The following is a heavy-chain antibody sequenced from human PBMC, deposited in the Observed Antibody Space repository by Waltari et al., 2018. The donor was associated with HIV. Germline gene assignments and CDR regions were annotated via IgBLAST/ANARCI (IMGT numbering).Heavy chain of an antibody. CDR1: GSIFNSYS. D-gene: IGHD6-6*01. CDR3: ARDSRGSTWSLNWFDP. CDR2: ISSSGNFK. J-gene: IGHJ5*02. V-gene: IGHV3-21*02. Sequence: EVQLVESGGGPVKPGASLLLACVTTGSIFNSYSLNWVRQAPGKGPELVSSISSSGNFKHYADSVKGRFTISRDNAENSLYLQMNGLRAEDTAIYYCARDSRGSTWSLNWFDPWGQGTLVTVSS.